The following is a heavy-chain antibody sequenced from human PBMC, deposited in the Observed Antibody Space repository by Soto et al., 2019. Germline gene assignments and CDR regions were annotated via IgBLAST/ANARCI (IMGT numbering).Heavy chain of an antibody. D-gene: IGHD5-12*01. Sequence: GSLRLSCAASGFTFDDYTMHWVRQAPGKGLEWVSLISWDGGSTYYADSVKGRFTISRDNSKNSLYLQMNSLRTEDTALYYCAKARSVVAANDAFDIWGQGTMVTVSS. CDR1: GFTFDDYT. CDR2: ISWDGGST. V-gene: IGHV3-43*01. J-gene: IGHJ3*02. CDR3: AKARSVVAANDAFDI.